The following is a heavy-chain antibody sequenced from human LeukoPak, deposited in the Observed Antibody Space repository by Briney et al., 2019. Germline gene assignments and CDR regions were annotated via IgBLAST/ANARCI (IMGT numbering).Heavy chain of an antibody. J-gene: IGHJ4*02. CDR3: AREHSRWLQLYPFDY. D-gene: IGHD5-24*01. CDR2: IYTSGST. V-gene: IGHV4-61*02. CDR1: GGSISSGSYY. Sequence: SETLSLTCTVSGGSISSGSYYWSWIRQPAGKGLEWIGRIYTSGSTNYNPSLKSRVTISVDTSKNQFSLKLSSVTAADTAVYYCAREHSRWLQLYPFDYWGQGTLVTVSS.